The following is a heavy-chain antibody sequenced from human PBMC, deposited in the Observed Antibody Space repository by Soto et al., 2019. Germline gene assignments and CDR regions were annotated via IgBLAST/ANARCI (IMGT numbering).Heavy chain of an antibody. Sequence: EVHLVESGGGLVKPGGSLRLSCTASGFTFNTHIMNWVRQAPGKGLEWVSSISSTSNSIYYADSVKGRFTISRDNVRNSVSLQMNSLRAEDTAVYYCASSFDWLLYFGGGAYYWGQGTLVTVSS. V-gene: IGHV3-21*06. CDR2: ISSTSNSI. J-gene: IGHJ4*02. CDR1: GFTFNTHI. D-gene: IGHD3-9*01. CDR3: ASSFDWLLYFGGGAYY.